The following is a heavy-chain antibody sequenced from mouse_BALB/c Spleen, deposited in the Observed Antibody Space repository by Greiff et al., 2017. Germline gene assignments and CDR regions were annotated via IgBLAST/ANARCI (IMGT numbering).Heavy chain of an antibody. D-gene: IGHD2-2*01. V-gene: IGHV5-12-1*01. CDR1: GFAFSSYD. CDR3: ARRDGYDGWFAY. J-gene: IGHJ3*01. CDR2: ISSGGGST. Sequence: EVHLVESGGGLVKPGGSLKLSCAASGFAFSSYDMSWVRQTPEKRLEWVAYISSGGGSTYYPDTVKGRFTISRDNAKNTLYLQMSSLKSEDTAMYYCARRDGYDGWFAYWGQGTLVTVSA.